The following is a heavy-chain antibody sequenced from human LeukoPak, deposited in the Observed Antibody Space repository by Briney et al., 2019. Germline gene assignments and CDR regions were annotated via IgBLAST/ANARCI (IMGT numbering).Heavy chain of an antibody. V-gene: IGHV1-8*01. D-gene: IGHD3-9*01. Sequence: ASVKVSCKASGYTFTSYDINWVRQATGQGLEWMRWMNPNSGNTVYAQKFQGRVTMTRNTAISTAYMELSSLRSEDTAVYYCARGAGGRLRYFLNDAFDIWGQGTMVTVSS. J-gene: IGHJ3*02. CDR2: MNPNSGNT. CDR3: ARGAGGRLRYFLNDAFDI. CDR1: GYTFTSYD.